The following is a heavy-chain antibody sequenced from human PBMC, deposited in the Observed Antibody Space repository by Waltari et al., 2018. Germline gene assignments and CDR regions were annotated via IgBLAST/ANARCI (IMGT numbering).Heavy chain of an antibody. V-gene: IGHV1-69*11. CDR1: GGTFSSYA. Sequence: QVQLVQSGAEVKKPGSSVKVSCKASGGTFSSYAISWVRQAPGQRLEWMGRISPILGKENDAQKFQGRVTITTDESTSTAYMELSSLRSEDTAVYYCARDRVYEYWTDGMDVWGQGTTVTVSS. CDR2: ISPILGKE. CDR3: ARDRVYEYWTDGMDV. D-gene: IGHD3-3*01. J-gene: IGHJ6*02.